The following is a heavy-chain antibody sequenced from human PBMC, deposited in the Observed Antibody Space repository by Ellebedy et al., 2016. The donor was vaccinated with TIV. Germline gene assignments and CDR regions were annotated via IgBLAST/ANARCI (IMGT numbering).Heavy chain of an antibody. Sequence: GESLKISXAASGFTFSSSIMHWVRQAPGKGLEGVALLWNDGTPKYYADSVKGRFTISRDNSKNTLYLQMNSLRAEDTAVYYCARDDPKGGSCDYWGQGTLVTVSS. J-gene: IGHJ4*02. CDR2: LWNDGTPK. D-gene: IGHD1-26*01. V-gene: IGHV3-33*01. CDR1: GFTFSSSI. CDR3: ARDDPKGGSCDY.